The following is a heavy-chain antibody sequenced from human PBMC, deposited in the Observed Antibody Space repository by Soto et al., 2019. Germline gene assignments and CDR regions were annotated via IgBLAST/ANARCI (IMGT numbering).Heavy chain of an antibody. D-gene: IGHD3-3*01. CDR2: INESGKKT. V-gene: IGHV3-23*01. CDR3: AKDRATIFGVVWKDGLDV. CDR1: GFTFKKYA. J-gene: IGHJ6*02. Sequence: EVQLLESGGGLVQPGGSLRLSCEASGFTFKKYAMTWVRQAPGKGLEWVADINESGKKTNYAESVKGRFSISRDNSRNTLSLLMNSLRADDSAIYYCAKDRATIFGVVWKDGLDVWGQGTTVSVSS.